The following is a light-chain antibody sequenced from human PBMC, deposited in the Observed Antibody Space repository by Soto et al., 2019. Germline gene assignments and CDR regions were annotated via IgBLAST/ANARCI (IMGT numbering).Light chain of an antibody. V-gene: IGLV2-8*01. CDR3: SLYTGNNVL. CDR1: SSDVGGYNY. J-gene: IGLJ2*01. Sequence: QSALTQPPSASGSPGQSVTISCTGTSSDVGGYNYVSWYQHHPGKAPKLMIYEVIKRPSGVPDRFSGSKSGNTASLTVSGLQAEDEADYYCSLYTGNNVLFGGGTKLTVL. CDR2: EVI.